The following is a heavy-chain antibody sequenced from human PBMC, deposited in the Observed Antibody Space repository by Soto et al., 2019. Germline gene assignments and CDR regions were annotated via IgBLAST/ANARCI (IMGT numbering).Heavy chain of an antibody. Sequence: QLQLQESGPGLVKPSETLSLTCTVSGGSISSSSYYWGWIRQPPGKGLEWIGSTDYSGSTYYNPSLKRRGTISVDTSKNQFSLKLSSVTAADTAVYYCARKMITFGGVIFRKAYYFDYWGQGTLVTVSS. CDR3: ARKMITFGGVIFRKAYYFDY. CDR2: TDYSGST. V-gene: IGHV4-39*01. D-gene: IGHD3-16*02. CDR1: GGSISSSSYY. J-gene: IGHJ4*02.